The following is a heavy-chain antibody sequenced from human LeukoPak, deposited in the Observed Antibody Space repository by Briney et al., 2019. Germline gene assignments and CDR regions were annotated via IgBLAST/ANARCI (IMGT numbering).Heavy chain of an antibody. CDR2: ISYDGSNK. D-gene: IGHD5-12*01. Sequence: GGSLRLSCAASGFTFSSYGMHWVRQAPGKGLEWVAVISYDGSNKYYADSVKGRFTISRDNSKNTLYLQMNSLRSEDTAVYYCAGGSGYAQTDYWGQGTLVTVSS. V-gene: IGHV3-30*03. CDR1: GFTFSSYG. CDR3: AGGSGYAQTDY. J-gene: IGHJ4*02.